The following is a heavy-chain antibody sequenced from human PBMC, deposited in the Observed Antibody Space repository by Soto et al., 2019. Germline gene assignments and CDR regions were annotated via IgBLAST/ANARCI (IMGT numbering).Heavy chain of an antibody. V-gene: IGHV3-9*01. D-gene: IGHD3-10*01. CDR1: GFTFDDYA. CDR2: ISWNSINI. J-gene: IGHJ4*02. CDR3: AASRSYCLDY. Sequence: EVQLVEFGGGLEQPGRSLRLSCAASGFTFDDYAMHWVRQTPGKGPEWVSGISWNSINIDYADYVKGRFTISRDNAKNFLYLQMNSLRAEDTALYYCAASRSYCLDYWGQGTLVTVSS.